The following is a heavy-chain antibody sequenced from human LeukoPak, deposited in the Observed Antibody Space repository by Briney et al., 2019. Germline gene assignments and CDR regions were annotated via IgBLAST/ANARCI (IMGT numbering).Heavy chain of an antibody. V-gene: IGHV3-43*02. CDR1: FXDYA. D-gene: IGHD2-2*01. CDR3: ATQPSLGYCSSTSCLLRRPYYYYGMDV. Sequence: FXDYAXHWVRHAPGKGLEWVSLISGDGGSTYYADSVKGRFTISRDNSKNSLYLQMNSLRTEDTALYYCATQPSLGYCSSTSCLLRRPYYYYGMDVXGXGXXV. J-gene: IGHJ6*01. CDR2: ISGDGGST.